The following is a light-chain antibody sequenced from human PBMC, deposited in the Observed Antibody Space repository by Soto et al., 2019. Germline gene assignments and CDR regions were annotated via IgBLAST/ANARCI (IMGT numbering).Light chain of an antibody. CDR3: SSYTSSSTVV. V-gene: IGLV2-14*01. Sequence: QPASVSGSPGQSITISCTGTSSDVGGYNYVSWYQQHPGKAPKLMIYDVSNRPSGVSDRFSGSKSGNTASLTISGLQAEDEADYYCSSYTSSSTVVFGGGTKLTVL. J-gene: IGLJ2*01. CDR1: SSDVGGYNY. CDR2: DVS.